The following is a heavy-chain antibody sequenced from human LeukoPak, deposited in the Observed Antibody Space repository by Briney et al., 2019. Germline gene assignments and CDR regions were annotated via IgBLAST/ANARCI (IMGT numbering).Heavy chain of an antibody. V-gene: IGHV3-21*01. CDR3: ARGATTGYYFDY. CDR2: ISSSSSYI. CDR1: GFTFSSYS. Sequence: GGSLRLSCAASGFTFSSYSMNWVCQAPGKGLEWVSSISSSSSYIYYADSVKDRFTISRDNAKNSLYLQMNSLRAEDTAVYYCARGATTGYYFDYWGQGTLVTVSS. J-gene: IGHJ4*02. D-gene: IGHD1-26*01.